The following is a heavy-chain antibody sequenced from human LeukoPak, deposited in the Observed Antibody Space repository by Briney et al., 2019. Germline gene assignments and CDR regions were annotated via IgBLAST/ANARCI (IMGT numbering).Heavy chain of an antibody. CDR3: AKSTFSGYPSNDAFDI. CDR1: GFTFSSYG. J-gene: IGHJ3*02. Sequence: GGSLRLSCAASGFTFSSYGMSWVRQAPGKGLEWVSAISGSGGSTYYADSVKGRFTISRDNSKNTLYLQMNRLRAEDTAVYYCAKSTFSGYPSNDAFDIWGQGTMVTVSS. CDR2: ISGSGGST. V-gene: IGHV3-23*01. D-gene: IGHD3-22*01.